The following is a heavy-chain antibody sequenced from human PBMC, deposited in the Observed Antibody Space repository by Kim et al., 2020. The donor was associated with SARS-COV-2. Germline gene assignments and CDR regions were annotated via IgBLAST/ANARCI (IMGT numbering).Heavy chain of an antibody. V-gene: IGHV4-39*01. CDR1: GGSISSSSYY. CDR3: ARHELRWDWLAP. Sequence: SETLSLTCTVSGGSISSSSYYWGWIRQPPGKGLEWIGSIYYSGSTYYNPSIKSRVTISVDTSKNQFSLKLSSVTAADTAEYYCARHELRWDWLAPWGQGTLVTVSS. J-gene: IGHJ5*02. D-gene: IGHD3-3*01. CDR2: IYYSGST.